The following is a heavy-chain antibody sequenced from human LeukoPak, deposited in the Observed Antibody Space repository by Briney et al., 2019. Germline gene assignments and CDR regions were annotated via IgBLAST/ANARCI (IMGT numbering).Heavy chain of an antibody. J-gene: IGHJ6*03. D-gene: IGHD1-14*01. V-gene: IGHV4-38-2*02. CDR1: NYSISNSLY. Sequence: SEPLSLTCSVSNYSISNSLYWGWLRPPPGKGLEWIGSIYRSGSTFYNPSLKSRVTISLDTSKNQFSLKLSSVTAADTAVYFCARGTYADYMDVWGKGGTLSVSS. CDR2: IYRSGST. CDR3: ARGTYADYMDV.